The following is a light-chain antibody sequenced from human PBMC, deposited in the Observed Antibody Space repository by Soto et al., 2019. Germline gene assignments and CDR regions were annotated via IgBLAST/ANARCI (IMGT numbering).Light chain of an antibody. J-gene: IGKJ1*01. Sequence: EIVLTQSPGTLSLSPGERATLSCRASQSVSSSYLAWYQQKPGQAPRLLIYGACSRATGIPDRFSGSGSGTDFTLTISRLEPEDFAVYYCQQYGSSPLTFGQGTEVEIK. CDR3: QQYGSSPLT. CDR1: QSVSSSY. CDR2: GAC. V-gene: IGKV3-20*01.